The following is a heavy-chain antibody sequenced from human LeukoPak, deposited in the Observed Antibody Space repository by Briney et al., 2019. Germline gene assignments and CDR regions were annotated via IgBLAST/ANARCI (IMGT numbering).Heavy chain of an antibody. CDR2: INHSGST. V-gene: IGHV4-34*01. D-gene: IGHD3-3*01. Sequence: SETLSLTCTVSGASINSYYWSWIRQPPEKGLEWIGEINHSGSTNYNPSLKSRVTISVDTSKNQFSLKLSSVTAADTAVYYCARRPSDFWSGYQKQYFQHWGQGTLVTVSS. CDR3: ARRPSDFWSGYQKQYFQH. J-gene: IGHJ1*01. CDR1: GASINSYY.